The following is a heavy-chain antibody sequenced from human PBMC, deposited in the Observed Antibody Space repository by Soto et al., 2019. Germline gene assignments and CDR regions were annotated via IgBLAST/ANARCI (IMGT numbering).Heavy chain of an antibody. CDR1: GFSFSSYD. J-gene: IGHJ6*03. CDR3: AKDLKPGSRWSLGGVEHCMDV. Sequence: QVQLVESGGGVVQPGRSLRLSCVGSGFSFSSYDMNWVRQAPGTGLEWVALMSYDGSKKYYGDSVRGRVTISRDNSKNTLYLQMDHLRPEDTAIYYCAKDLKPGSRWSLGGVEHCMDVWGRGTTVSVS. D-gene: IGHD3-16*01. CDR2: MSYDGSKK. V-gene: IGHV3-30*18.